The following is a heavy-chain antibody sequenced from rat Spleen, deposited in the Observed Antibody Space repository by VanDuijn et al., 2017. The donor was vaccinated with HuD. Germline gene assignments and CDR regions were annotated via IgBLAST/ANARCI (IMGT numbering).Heavy chain of an antibody. CDR1: GFSLTSNG. D-gene: IGHD1-4*01. CDR2: MTSGGSA. V-gene: IGHV2-1*01. J-gene: IGHJ3*01. CDR3: IRESLPGYNSHWFVY. Sequence: QVQLKESGPGLVQPSQTLSLTCTVSGFSLTSNGVTWVRQIPGKGLEWIGGMTSGGSAYYNAALKSRLSISRDTSKSQVFLKMNSLQTEDTAIYFCIRESLPGYNSHWFVYWGQGTLVTVSS.